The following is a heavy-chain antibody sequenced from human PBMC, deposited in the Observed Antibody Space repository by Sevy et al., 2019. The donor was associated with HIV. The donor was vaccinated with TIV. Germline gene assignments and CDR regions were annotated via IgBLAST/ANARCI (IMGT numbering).Heavy chain of an antibody. Sequence: SETLSLTCTVSGTSFSSDSWTWIRQSPGKGLEWIGEINHTGSTNYNPSLKSRVTISVDTSKNQFSLKLTSVTVADTAIYYCARWRGTRVTMIVVVTTGYFDHWGQGTLVTVSS. CDR1: GTSFSSDS. J-gene: IGHJ4*02. CDR3: ARWRGTRVTMIVVVTTGYFDH. D-gene: IGHD3-22*01. CDR2: INHTGST. V-gene: IGHV4-34*01.